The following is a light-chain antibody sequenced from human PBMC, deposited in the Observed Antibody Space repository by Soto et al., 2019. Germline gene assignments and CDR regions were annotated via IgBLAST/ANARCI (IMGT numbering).Light chain of an antibody. J-gene: IGKJ4*01. CDR3: QQYDSHWLS. V-gene: IGKV1-5*03. CDR2: RAS. Sequence: DVQMTQSPSTLSASLRDRVTITCRASQTINNWLAWYQQKPGKAPKLLIHRASILESGVPSRFSGSGSGTEFTLTISGLQPDDLATYYCQQYDSHWLSFRGGTKVEIK. CDR1: QTINNW.